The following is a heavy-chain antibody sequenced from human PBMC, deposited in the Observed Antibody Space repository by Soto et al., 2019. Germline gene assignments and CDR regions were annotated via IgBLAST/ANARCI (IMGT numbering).Heavy chain of an antibody. J-gene: IGHJ5*02. CDR2: ISSSSNSI. Sequence: PGGSLRLSCAASGFTFSSYSMNWVRQAPGKGLEWVSYISSSSNSIYYADSVKGRFTISRDNAKNSLHLQMNSLRAEDTAVYYCAREYSSSWSGWFDPWGQGTLVTVSS. CDR3: AREYSSSWSGWFDP. CDR1: GFTFSSYS. D-gene: IGHD6-13*01. V-gene: IGHV3-48*01.